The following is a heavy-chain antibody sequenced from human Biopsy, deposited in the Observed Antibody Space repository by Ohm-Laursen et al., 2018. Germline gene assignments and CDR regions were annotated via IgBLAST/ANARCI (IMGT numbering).Heavy chain of an antibody. D-gene: IGHD3-10*01. V-gene: IGHV1-69*06. Sequence: SSVKVSCKASGGTFNSYVISWVRQAPGQGLEWMGRIIPTFDTPTYAPDFQGRVTFTADKSTGTAHLDLSRLRSEDTAIYYCAGGAAKGNPYDHWGQGTLVTVSS. CDR1: GGTFNSYV. J-gene: IGHJ5*02. CDR3: AGGAAKGNPYDH. CDR2: IIPTFDTP.